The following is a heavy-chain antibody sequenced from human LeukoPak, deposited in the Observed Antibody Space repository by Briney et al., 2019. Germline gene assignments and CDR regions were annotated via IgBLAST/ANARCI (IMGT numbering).Heavy chain of an antibody. CDR3: AAAGGASYYYYGMDV. CDR1: GGSISSGSYY. CDR2: IYTSGST. D-gene: IGHD6-13*01. Sequence: SETLSLTCTVSGGSISSGSYYWSWIRQPAGKGLEWIGRIYTSGSTNYNPSLKSRVTISVDMSKNQFSLKLSSVTAADTAVYYCAAAGGASYYYYGMDVWGQGTTVTVSS. J-gene: IGHJ6*02. V-gene: IGHV4-61*02.